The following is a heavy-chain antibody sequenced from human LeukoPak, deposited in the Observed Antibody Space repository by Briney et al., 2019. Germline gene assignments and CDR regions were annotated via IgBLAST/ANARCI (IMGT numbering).Heavy chain of an antibody. CDR1: GFTFSSYG. V-gene: IGHV3-33*01. J-gene: IGHJ4*02. D-gene: IGHD4-17*01. CDR2: IWYDGSNK. CDR3: ARGSRVTTGGFFDY. Sequence: GGSLRLSCAASGFTFSSYGMHWVRQAPGKGLEWVAVIWYDGSNKCYADSVKGRFTISRDNSKNTLYLQMNSLRAEDTAVYYCARGSRVTTGGFFDYWGQGTLVTVSS.